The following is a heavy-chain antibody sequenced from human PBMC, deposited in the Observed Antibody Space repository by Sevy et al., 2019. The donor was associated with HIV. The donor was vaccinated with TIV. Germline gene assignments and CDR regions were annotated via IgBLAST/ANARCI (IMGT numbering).Heavy chain of an antibody. D-gene: IGHD3-10*01. V-gene: IGHV3-7*01. J-gene: IGHJ6*02. CDR2: IRQDGSEK. Sequence: SGFLRLSCAVSGFTFRNFWMSWVRQAPGKGLERVANIRQDGSEKYYVDSVRGRFTISRYNAKNSLFLQLNSLRADDTAIYYCAESYFGSGTSYGMDLWGRGTTVPVSS. CDR1: GFTFRNFW. CDR3: AESYFGSGTSYGMDL.